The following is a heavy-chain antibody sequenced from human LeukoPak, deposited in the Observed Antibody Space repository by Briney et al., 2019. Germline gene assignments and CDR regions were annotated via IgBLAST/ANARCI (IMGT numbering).Heavy chain of an antibody. V-gene: IGHV3-21*01. CDR3: ARAASYYYYYYGMDV. CDR2: ISSSSSYI. J-gene: IGHJ6*02. CDR1: GFTFSSYS. D-gene: IGHD2-2*01. Sequence: EGSLRLSCAASGFTFSSYSMNWVRQAPGKGLEWVSSISSSSSYIYYADSVKGRFTISRDNAKNSLYLQMNSLRAEDTAVYYCARAASYYYYYYGMDVWGQGTTVTVSS.